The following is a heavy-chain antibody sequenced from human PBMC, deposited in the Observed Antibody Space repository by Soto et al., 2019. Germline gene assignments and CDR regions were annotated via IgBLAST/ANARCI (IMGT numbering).Heavy chain of an antibody. V-gene: IGHV1-58*01. CDR3: AAVQMAAARSIDY. CDR2: IVVGSGNT. D-gene: IGHD6-13*01. CDR1: GFTFTSSA. J-gene: IGHJ4*02. Sequence: GASVKVSCKASGFTFTSSAVQWVRQARGQRLEWIGWIVVGSGNTNYAQKFQERVTITRDMSTSTAYMELSSLRSEDTAVYYCAAVQMAAARSIDYWCQATLGTVSS.